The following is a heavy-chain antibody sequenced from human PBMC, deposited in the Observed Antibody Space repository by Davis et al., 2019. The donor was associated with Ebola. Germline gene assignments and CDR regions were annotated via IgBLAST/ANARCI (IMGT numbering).Heavy chain of an antibody. V-gene: IGHV3-30*03. D-gene: IGHD3-22*01. Sequence: GESLKISCAASGFTFSSYGMHWVRQAPGKGLEWVAVISYDGSNKYYADSVKGRFTISRDNSKNTLYLQMNSLRAEDTAVYYCARGITMIVVAPPGFDYWGQGTLVTVSS. CDR1: GFTFSSYG. J-gene: IGHJ4*02. CDR2: ISYDGSNK. CDR3: ARGITMIVVAPPGFDY.